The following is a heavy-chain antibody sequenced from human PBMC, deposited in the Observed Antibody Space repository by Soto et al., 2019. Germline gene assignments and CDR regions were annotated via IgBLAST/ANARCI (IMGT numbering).Heavy chain of an antibody. CDR3: AKDRSSGWYRPDAFDY. J-gene: IGHJ4*02. CDR1: GFTFGSHA. Sequence: GGSLRLSCSASGFTFGSHAMSWVRQAPGKGLEWVSAISGSGGSTNYADSVKGRFTISRDNSKNTVYLQMSSLRVDDTAVYYCAKDRSSGWYRPDAFDYWGQGILVTVSS. D-gene: IGHD6-19*01. CDR2: ISGSGGST. V-gene: IGHV3-23*01.